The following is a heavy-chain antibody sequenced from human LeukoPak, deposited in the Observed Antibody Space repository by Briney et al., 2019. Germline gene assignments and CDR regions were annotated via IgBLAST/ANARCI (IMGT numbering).Heavy chain of an antibody. CDR1: GGSISSSSYY. J-gene: IGHJ4*02. CDR3: ARLDRIAARRVDY. CDR2: IYYSGST. V-gene: IGHV4-39*01. D-gene: IGHD6-6*01. Sequence: SETLSLTCTVSGGSISSSSYYWGWIRQPPGKGLEWIGSIYYSGSTYYNPSLKSRVTISVDTSKNQFSLKLSSVTAADTAVYYRARLDRIAARRVDYWGQGTLVTVSS.